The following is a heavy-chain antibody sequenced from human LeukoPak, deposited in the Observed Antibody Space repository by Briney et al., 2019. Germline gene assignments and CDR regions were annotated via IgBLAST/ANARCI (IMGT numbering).Heavy chain of an antibody. CDR2: INAGNGNT. CDR1: GYTFTSYA. CDR3: ARDADDYGGNSIIDY. J-gene: IGHJ4*02. Sequence: GASVKVSCKASGYTFTSYAMHWVRQAPGQRLEWMGWINAGNGNTKYSQKFQGRVTITRDTSASTAYMELSSLRSEDTAVYYCARDADDYGGNSIIDYWGQGTLVTVSS. D-gene: IGHD4-23*01. V-gene: IGHV1-3*01.